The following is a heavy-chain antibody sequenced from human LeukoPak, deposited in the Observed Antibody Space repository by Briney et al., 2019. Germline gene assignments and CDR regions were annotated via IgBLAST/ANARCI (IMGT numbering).Heavy chain of an antibody. D-gene: IGHD2-21*01. J-gene: IGHJ4*02. V-gene: IGHV3-23*01. CDR1: GFTFSSYA. Sequence: GGSLRLSCAASGFTFSSYAMNWVRQAPGKGLEWVSSISRSGSTKYYADSVKGRFTISRDNSKNTLYLQMNSLRAEDTAVYYCAKDNHIVVYWGQGTLVTVSS. CDR3: AKDNHIVVY. CDR2: ISRSGSTK.